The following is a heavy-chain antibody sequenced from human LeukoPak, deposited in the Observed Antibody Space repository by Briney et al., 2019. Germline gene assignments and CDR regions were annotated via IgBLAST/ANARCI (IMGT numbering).Heavy chain of an antibody. CDR3: AREESGSGWISFDY. D-gene: IGHD6-19*01. CDR1: GYTFTSYG. CDR2: ISAYNGNT. V-gene: IGHV1-18*01. Sequence: GASVKVSCKASGYTFTSYGSSGGRQAPGQGLEWMGRISAYNGNTNYAQKLQGRVTMTTDTSTSTAYMELRSLRSDDTAVYYCAREESGSGWISFDYWGQGTLVTVSS. J-gene: IGHJ4*02.